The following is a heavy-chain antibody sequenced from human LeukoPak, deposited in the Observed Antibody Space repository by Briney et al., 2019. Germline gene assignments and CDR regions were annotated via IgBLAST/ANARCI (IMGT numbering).Heavy chain of an antibody. Sequence: SETLSLTCTVSGDSVTNDFFWGWVRQTPGKELEWIGSFCLGRDTYYRPSLKSRVTISVDTSKNQFSLNLNSVTAADTAVYYCARWASISRQPGGFFDHWGQGTLVTVSS. V-gene: IGHV4-38-2*02. J-gene: IGHJ4*02. CDR2: FCLGRDT. CDR3: ARWASISRQPGGFFDH. CDR1: GDSVTNDFF. D-gene: IGHD3-16*01.